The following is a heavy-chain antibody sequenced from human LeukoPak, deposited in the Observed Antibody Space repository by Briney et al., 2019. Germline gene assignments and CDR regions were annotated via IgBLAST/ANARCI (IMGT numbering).Heavy chain of an antibody. D-gene: IGHD2-2*02. V-gene: IGHV5-51*01. CDR3: ARLGYCSSTSCHSSSWYGFDY. CDR2: IYPGDSDT. J-gene: IGHJ4*02. CDR1: GYSFTSYW. Sequence: GESLKISCKGSGYSFTSYWIGWVRQMPGKGLEWMGIIYPGDSDTRYSPSFQGQVTISADKSISTAYLQWSSLKASDTAMYYRARLGYCSSTSCHSSSWYGFDYWGQGTLVTVSS.